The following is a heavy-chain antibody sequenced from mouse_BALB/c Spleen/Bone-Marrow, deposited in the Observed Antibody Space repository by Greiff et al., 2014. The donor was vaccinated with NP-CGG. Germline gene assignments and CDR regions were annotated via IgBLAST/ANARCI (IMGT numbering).Heavy chain of an antibody. CDR2: ISPSNGRS. J-gene: IGHJ4*01. D-gene: IGHD2-12*01. Sequence: QVQLQQPRAELVKPGASVKLSRKASGYSFTSYWMHWVKQRPGQGLEWIGVISPSNGRSNYNEKFKSKATLTVDKSSSTAYMQLSGLTSEDSAVYYCTRSELRRGGYALDYWGLGTSVTVSS. CDR3: TRSELRRGGYALDY. CDR1: GYSFTSYW. V-gene: IGHV1S81*02.